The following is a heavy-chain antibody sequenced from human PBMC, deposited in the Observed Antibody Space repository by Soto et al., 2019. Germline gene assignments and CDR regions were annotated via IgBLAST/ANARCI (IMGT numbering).Heavy chain of an antibody. CDR1: GFTFSSYS. J-gene: IGHJ6*02. D-gene: IGHD2-15*01. Sequence: GGSLRLSCAASGFTFSSYSMNWVRQAPAKGLEWVSYISSSSSTIYYADSVKGRFTISRDNAKNSLYLQMNSLRDEDTAVYYCARDRVVVAATIYYYYGMDVWGQGTTVTVSS. V-gene: IGHV3-48*02. CDR2: ISSSSSTI. CDR3: ARDRVVVAATIYYYYGMDV.